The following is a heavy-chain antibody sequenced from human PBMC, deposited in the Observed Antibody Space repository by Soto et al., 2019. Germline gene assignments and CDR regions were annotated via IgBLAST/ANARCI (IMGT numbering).Heavy chain of an antibody. CDR3: ARESGENWTYEAH. CDR1: VPYVRDFS. Sequence: QLQHLESAPGLVKPWDTLSLPCPAPVPYVRDFSGSWFRQPPGRGLEWIGRITVNGITQYTPSFRSRVTMSMDTSRNQFSLNLQSATAADTALYYCARESGENWTYEAHWGQGTLVTVSS. CDR2: ITVNGIT. J-gene: IGHJ1*01. D-gene: IGHD1-7*01. V-gene: IGHV4-4*07.